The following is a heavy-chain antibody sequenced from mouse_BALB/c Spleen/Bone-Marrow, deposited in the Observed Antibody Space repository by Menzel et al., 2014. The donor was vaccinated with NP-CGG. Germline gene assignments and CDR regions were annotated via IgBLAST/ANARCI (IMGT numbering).Heavy chain of an antibody. CDR1: GFTFSNYW. CDR3: TYGFPY. D-gene: IGHD1-1*02. J-gene: IGHJ3*01. Sequence: EVQVVESGGGLVQPGGSMKLSCVASGFTFSNYWMNWVRQSPEKGLEWVAEIRLKSNNYATHYAESVKGRFTFSRDDSKSSVYLQMTNLRAEDTGIYYCTYGFPYWGQGTLVTVSA. V-gene: IGHV6-6*02. CDR2: IRLKSNNYAT.